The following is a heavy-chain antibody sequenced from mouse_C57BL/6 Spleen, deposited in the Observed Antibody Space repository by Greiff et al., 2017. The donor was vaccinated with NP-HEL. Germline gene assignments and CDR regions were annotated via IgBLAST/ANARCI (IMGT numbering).Heavy chain of an antibody. CDR1: GFSLTSYG. V-gene: IGHV2-2*01. D-gene: IGHD4-1*01. CDR2: IWSGGST. CDR3: ARNDWDGWFAY. J-gene: IGHJ3*01. Sequence: QVQLQQSGPGLVQPSQSLSITCTVSGFSLTSYGVHWVRQSPGKGLEWLGVIWSGGSTDYNAACISRLSISKDNSKSQVFFKMNSLQADDTAIYYCARNDWDGWFAYWGQGTLVTVSA.